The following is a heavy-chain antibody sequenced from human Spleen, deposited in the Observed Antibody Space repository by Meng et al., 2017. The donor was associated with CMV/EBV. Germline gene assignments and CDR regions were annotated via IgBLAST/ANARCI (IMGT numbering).Heavy chain of an antibody. Sequence: LSLTCAASGFTFSNAWMSWVRQAPGKGLEWVGRIKSKTDGGTTDYAAPVKGRFTISRDDSKNTLYLQMNSLKTEDTAVYYCRRLGYCSSTSCPGRYWGQGTLVTVPQ. CDR3: RRLGYCSSTSCPGRY. J-gene: IGHJ4*02. V-gene: IGHV3-15*01. CDR1: GFTFSNAW. CDR2: IKSKTDGGTT. D-gene: IGHD2-2*01.